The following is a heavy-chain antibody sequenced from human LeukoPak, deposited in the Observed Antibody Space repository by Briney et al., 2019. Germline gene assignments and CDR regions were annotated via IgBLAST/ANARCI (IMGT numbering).Heavy chain of an antibody. J-gene: IGHJ6*03. CDR3: ARVDYDYYYMDV. CDR2: ISSSSSTI. CDR1: GLTFSSYW. V-gene: IGHV3-48*01. Sequence: PGGSLRLSCAASGLTFSSYWMSWVRQAPGKGLEWVSYISSSSSTIYYADSVKGRFTISRDNAKNSLYLQMNSLRAEDTAVYYCARVDYDYYYMDVWGKGTTVTVSS.